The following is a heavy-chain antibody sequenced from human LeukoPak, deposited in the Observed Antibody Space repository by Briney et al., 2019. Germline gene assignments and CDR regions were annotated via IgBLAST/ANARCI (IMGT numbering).Heavy chain of an antibody. Sequence: ASVKVSCKASGYTFTGYYMHWVRQAPGQGLEWMGWINPNSGGTNYAQKFQGRVTMTRDTSISTAYMELSRLRSDDTAVYYCAREAYDSGSFRTDYYYMDVWGKGTTVTISS. D-gene: IGHD3-10*01. CDR1: GYTFTGYY. CDR3: AREAYDSGSFRTDYYYMDV. J-gene: IGHJ6*03. V-gene: IGHV1-2*02. CDR2: INPNSGGT.